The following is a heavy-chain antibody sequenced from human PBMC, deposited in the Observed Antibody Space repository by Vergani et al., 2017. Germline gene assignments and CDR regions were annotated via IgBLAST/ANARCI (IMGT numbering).Heavy chain of an antibody. CDR2: IYFSGDT. CDR1: GVSITSSSYY. Sequence: QVQLQESGPGLVKSSETLSLTCNVSGVSITSSSYYWGWVRQPPGKGLEWIGCIYFSGDTYYRSSLKSRLTISADSSRNQFFLTLSSVTAADTAMYYCARRSSSYYFDIWGQGVLITVSS. D-gene: IGHD3-22*01. J-gene: IGHJ5*02. V-gene: IGHV4-39*01. CDR3: ARRSSSYYFDI.